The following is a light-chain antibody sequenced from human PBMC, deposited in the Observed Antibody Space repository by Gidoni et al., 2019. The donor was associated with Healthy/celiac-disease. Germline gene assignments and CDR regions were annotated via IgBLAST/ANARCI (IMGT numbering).Light chain of an antibody. CDR1: SVRSYY. CDR3: NSRESSCNYVV. Sequence: SSELNQDPAVSVSLGRTVRITCNGDSVRSYYASWYQQKPGQAPVLVIYGQNNRPSGIPDRFSGSSSGNTASLTITGVQAEDEADYYCNSRESSCNYVVFGGGTKLTVL. CDR2: GQN. J-gene: IGLJ2*01. V-gene: IGLV3-19*01.